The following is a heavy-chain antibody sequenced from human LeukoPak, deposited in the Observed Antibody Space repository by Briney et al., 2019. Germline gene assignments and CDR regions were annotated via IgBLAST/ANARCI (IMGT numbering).Heavy chain of an antibody. V-gene: IGHV3-9*01. J-gene: IGHJ1*01. CDR3: AKVGYCSSTSCYYFQH. CDR1: GFTYDDYA. D-gene: IGHD2-2*03. Sequence: PGRSLTLSCAPSGFTYDDYAMHWVRQAPGKGLEWVSGISWNSGSIGYADSVKGRFTISRDNAKNSLYLQMNSLRAEDTALYYCAKVGYCSSTSCYYFQHWGQGTLVTVSS. CDR2: ISWNSGSI.